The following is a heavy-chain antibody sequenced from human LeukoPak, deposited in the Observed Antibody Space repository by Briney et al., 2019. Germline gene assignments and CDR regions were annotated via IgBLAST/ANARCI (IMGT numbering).Heavy chain of an antibody. CDR3: ARDLYCTNGVCFPTDY. V-gene: IGHV3-20*04. J-gene: IGHJ4*02. CDR2: INWHGGST. Sequence: GGSLRLSCAASGFTFDDYGMSWVRQDPGKGLEWVSGINWHGGSTGYADSVKGRFTISRDNAKNSLYLQMNSLRAEDTALYYCARDLYCTNGVCFPTDYWGQGTLVTVSS. CDR1: GFTFDDYG. D-gene: IGHD2-8*01.